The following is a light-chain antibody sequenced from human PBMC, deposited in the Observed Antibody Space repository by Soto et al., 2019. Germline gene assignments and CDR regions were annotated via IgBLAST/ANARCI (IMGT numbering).Light chain of an antibody. Sequence: EIVLTQSPGTLSLPPGERATLSCRASQSVSYTFLAWYQQKPGQAPRLLIHGAFTRATGIPDRFSGSGSGTDFTLTISTLEPEDFATYWCQQSYNTPVTFGQGTRLEI. J-gene: IGKJ5*01. CDR3: QQSYNTPVT. CDR1: QSVSYTF. CDR2: GAF. V-gene: IGKV3-20*01.